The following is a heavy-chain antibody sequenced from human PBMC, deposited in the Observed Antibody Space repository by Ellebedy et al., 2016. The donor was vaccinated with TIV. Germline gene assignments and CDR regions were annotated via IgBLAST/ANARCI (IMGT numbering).Heavy chain of an antibody. Sequence: NLQGGVTITRDTSASTVYMELSSLKSEDTAVYYCARDGWETGASKTFDYWGQGTLVTVSS. J-gene: IGHJ4*02. D-gene: IGHD2-8*02. V-gene: IGHV1-3*01. CDR3: ARDGWETGASKTFDY.